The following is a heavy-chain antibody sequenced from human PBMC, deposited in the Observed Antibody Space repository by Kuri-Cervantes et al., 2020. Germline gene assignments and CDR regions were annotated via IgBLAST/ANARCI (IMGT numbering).Heavy chain of an antibody. Sequence: SETLSLTCAVSGGSISSSNWWSWVRQPPGKGLEWIGEIYHSGSTNYNPSPKSRVTISVDTSKNQFSLKLSSVTAADTAVYYCARSPSRYYMDVWGKGTMVTVSS. CDR2: IYHSGST. V-gene: IGHV4-4*02. CDR3: ARSPSRYYMDV. J-gene: IGHJ6*03. CDR1: GGSISSSNW.